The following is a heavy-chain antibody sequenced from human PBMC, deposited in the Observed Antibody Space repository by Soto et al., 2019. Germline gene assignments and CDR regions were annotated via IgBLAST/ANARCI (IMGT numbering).Heavy chain of an antibody. CDR1: GFTFSSYA. Sequence: QVQLVESGGGVVQPGRSLRLSCAASGFTFSSYAMHWVRQAPGKGLEWVAVISYDGSNKYYADAVKGRFTISRDNSKNTLYMQMNSLRGEDTAVYYCARDPRAGYCGGDCYRYYFDYWGQGTLVTVSS. CDR3: ARDPRAGYCGGDCYRYYFDY. CDR2: ISYDGSNK. D-gene: IGHD2-21*02. V-gene: IGHV3-30-3*01. J-gene: IGHJ4*02.